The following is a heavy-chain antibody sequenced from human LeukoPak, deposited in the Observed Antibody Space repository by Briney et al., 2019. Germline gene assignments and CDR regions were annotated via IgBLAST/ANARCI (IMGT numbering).Heavy chain of an antibody. CDR2: ISGSGGST. Sequence: GGSLRLSCAVSGFTFSSYAMSWVRQAPGKGLEWVSGISGSGGSTYYADSVKGRFTISRDNSKNTLYLQMNSLRAEDTAVYYCARDFRFLDDYWGQGTLVTVSS. V-gene: IGHV3-23*01. CDR3: ARDFRFLDDY. D-gene: IGHD3-3*01. CDR1: GFTFSSYA. J-gene: IGHJ4*02.